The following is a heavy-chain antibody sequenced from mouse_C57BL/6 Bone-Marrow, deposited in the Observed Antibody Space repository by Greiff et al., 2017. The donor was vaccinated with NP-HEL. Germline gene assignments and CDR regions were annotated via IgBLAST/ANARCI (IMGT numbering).Heavy chain of an antibody. Sequence: QVQLKESGPGLVAPSQSLSITCTVSGFSLTSYGVHWVRQPPGKGLEWLVVIWSDGSTTYNSALKSRLSISKDNSKSQVFLKMNSLQTDDTAMYYCARQAVTTNYYYAMDYWGQGTSVTVSS. J-gene: IGHJ4*01. CDR1: GFSLTSYG. V-gene: IGHV2-6-1*01. CDR2: IWSDGST. CDR3: ARQAVTTNYYYAMDY. D-gene: IGHD2-12*01.